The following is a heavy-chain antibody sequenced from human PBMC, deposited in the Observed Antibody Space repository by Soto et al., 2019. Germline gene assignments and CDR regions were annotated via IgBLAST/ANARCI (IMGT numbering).Heavy chain of an antibody. CDR3: ERIPCKVAPGTVLLDN. V-gene: IGHV5-51*01. Sequence: XESLVISCKSSGYRFTRYWLGWVRQIPGEGLEWMGLIYPGDSDTRYRPSFQGQVTISADESSSAAYLQWNSLQASDAAMYYCERIPCKVAPGTVLLDNCGQETMLTVS. D-gene: IGHD1-1*01. CDR1: GYRFTRYW. J-gene: IGHJ4*02. CDR2: IYPGDSDT.